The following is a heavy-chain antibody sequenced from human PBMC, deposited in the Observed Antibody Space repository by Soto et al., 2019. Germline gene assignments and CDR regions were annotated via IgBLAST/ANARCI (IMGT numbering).Heavy chain of an antibody. CDR2: ISYDGSYR. CDR3: VKVLTSLGYYYYYGMDV. CDR1: GFTFSVYG. V-gene: IGHV3-30*18. Sequence: PGGSLRLSCEASGFTFSVYGMHWVRQGPGKGLEWVAVISYDGSYRYYTDSVKGRFTISRDDSKNTLYLQMNSLRPEDTAVYYCVKVLTSLGYYYYYGMDVWGQGTTVTVSS. J-gene: IGHJ6*02. D-gene: IGHD3-16*01.